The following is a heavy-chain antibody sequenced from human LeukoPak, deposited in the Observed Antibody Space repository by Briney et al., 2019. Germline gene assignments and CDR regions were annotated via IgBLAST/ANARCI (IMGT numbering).Heavy chain of an antibody. J-gene: IGHJ6*03. CDR3: ARGQTGTTYYYMDV. Sequence: ASVKVSCKASGYTFNTYGITWVRQAPGQGLEWMGWISGYNGKTKYAQKLQDRVTMTTDTSTTTAYMELRSLRSDDTAVYYCARGQTGTTYYYMDVWGKGTTVTVSS. CDR2: ISGYNGKT. CDR1: GYTFNTYG. D-gene: IGHD1-7*01. V-gene: IGHV1-18*01.